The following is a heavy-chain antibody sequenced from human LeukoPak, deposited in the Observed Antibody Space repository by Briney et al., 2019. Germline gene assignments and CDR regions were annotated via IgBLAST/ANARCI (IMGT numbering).Heavy chain of an antibody. V-gene: IGHV3-7*01. CDR2: IKQAESER. J-gene: IGHJ4*02. D-gene: IGHD3-10*01. Sequence: GGSLRLSCAASGFTISNYWMSWVRQAPGKGLEWVANIKQAESERFYVDSVKDRFIISRDNAENSVYLQMNSLRDEDTAVYYCARETPYFGGLDYWGQGTLVTVSS. CDR1: GFTISNYW. CDR3: ARETPYFGGLDY.